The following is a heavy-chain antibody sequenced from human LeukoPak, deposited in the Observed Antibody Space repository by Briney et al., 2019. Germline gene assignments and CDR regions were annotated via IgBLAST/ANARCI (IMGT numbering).Heavy chain of an antibody. Sequence: ASVKVSCKASGGTFISYAISWVRQAPGQGLEWMGGIIPIFGTANYAQKFQGRVTITADKSTSTAYVELSSLRSEDTAVYYCAREYSYGYSGLDYWGQGTLVTVSS. D-gene: IGHD5-18*01. J-gene: IGHJ4*02. V-gene: IGHV1-69*06. CDR2: IIPIFGTA. CDR3: AREYSYGYSGLDY. CDR1: GGTFISYA.